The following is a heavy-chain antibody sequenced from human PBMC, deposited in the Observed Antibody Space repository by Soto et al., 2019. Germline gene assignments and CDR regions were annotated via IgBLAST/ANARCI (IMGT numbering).Heavy chain of an antibody. CDR1: GFTFSDYY. J-gene: IGHJ6*02. Sequence: QVQLVESGGGLVKPGGSLRLSCAASGFTFSDYYMSWIRQAPGKGLEWVSYISSSGSTIYYADSVKGRFTNSRDNAKNSLYLQMNSLGAEDTAVYYCASLYGSGSYFGYYYGMDVWGQGTTVTVSS. CDR2: ISSSGSTI. V-gene: IGHV3-11*01. D-gene: IGHD3-10*01. CDR3: ASLYGSGSYFGYYYGMDV.